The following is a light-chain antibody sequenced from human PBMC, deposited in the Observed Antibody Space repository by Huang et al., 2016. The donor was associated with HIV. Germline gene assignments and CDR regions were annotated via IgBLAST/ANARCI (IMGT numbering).Light chain of an antibody. Sequence: EIVLTQSPATLSVSPVERVTLSCRTSQSLTTNLAWYQHKPGQAPRPLVDGTSGRATDVTARFSGSGSGTEFTLTISSLQSEYFAVYSCQHYKTFGRGTKLEIK. J-gene: IGKJ2*01. CDR1: QSLTTN. CDR2: GTS. V-gene: IGKV3-15*01. CDR3: QHYKT.